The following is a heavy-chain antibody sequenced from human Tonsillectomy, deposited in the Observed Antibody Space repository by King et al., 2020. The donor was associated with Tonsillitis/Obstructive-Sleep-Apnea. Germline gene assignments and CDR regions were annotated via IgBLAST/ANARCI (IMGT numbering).Heavy chain of an antibody. Sequence: VQLQQWGAGLLKPSETLSLTCGVYGGSFSGYYWSWIRQPPGKGLEWIGEISHTGSTNYNPSLKSRVSISVNTSKNQLSLKLSSATAADTALYYCARDNGGGSAFDIWGQGTMVTVSS. V-gene: IGHV4-34*01. CDR2: ISHTGST. D-gene: IGHD3-16*01. CDR3: ARDNGGGSAFDI. J-gene: IGHJ3*02. CDR1: GGSFSGYY.